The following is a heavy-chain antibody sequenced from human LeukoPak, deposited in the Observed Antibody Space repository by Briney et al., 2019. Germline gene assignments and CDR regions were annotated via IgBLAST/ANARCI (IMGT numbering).Heavy chain of an antibody. CDR1: GYTFTGYY. J-gene: IGHJ6*03. CDR2: INPNSGGT. D-gene: IGHD5-12*01. Sequence: ASVKVSCKASGYTFTGYYMHWVRQAPGQGLEWMGWINPNSGGTNYAQKFQGRVTMTRDTSISTAYMELSRLRSDDTAVYYCARGREVATIGLSSYYYMDVWGKGTTVTVSS. CDR3: ARGREVATIGLSSYYYMDV. V-gene: IGHV1-2*02.